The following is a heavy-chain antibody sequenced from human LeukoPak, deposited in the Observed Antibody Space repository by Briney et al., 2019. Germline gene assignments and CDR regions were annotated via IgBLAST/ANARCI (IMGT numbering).Heavy chain of an antibody. CDR1: GGTFSSYA. CDR3: ARNLEPYSSSSWGY. V-gene: IGHV1-69*05. Sequence: GASVKVSCKASGGTFSSYAISWVRQAPGQGLEWMGGIIPIFGTANYAQKFQGRVTITTDESTSTAYMELSSLRSEDTAVYYCARNLEPYSSSSWGYWGQGTLVTVSS. D-gene: IGHD6-6*01. CDR2: IIPIFGTA. J-gene: IGHJ4*02.